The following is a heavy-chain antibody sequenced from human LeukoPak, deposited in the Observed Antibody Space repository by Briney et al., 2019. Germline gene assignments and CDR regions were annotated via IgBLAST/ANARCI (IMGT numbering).Heavy chain of an antibody. Sequence: PSETLSLTCAVSGYSISSGYYWGWIRQPPGKGLEWIGSIYHSGSTNYNPSLKSRVTISVDTSKNQFSLKLSSVTAADTAVYYCARGLFDYPFDYWGQGTLVTVSS. CDR3: ARGLFDYPFDY. D-gene: IGHD4-11*01. J-gene: IGHJ4*02. CDR1: GYSISSGYY. CDR2: IYHSGST. V-gene: IGHV4-38-2*01.